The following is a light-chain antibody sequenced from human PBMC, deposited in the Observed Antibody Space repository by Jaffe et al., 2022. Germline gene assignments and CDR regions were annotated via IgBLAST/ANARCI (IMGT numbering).Light chain of an antibody. J-gene: IGKJ5*01. CDR1: RTVSNY. Sequence: EIVLTQSPATLSLSPGERATLSCRASRTVSNYLAWYQQKTGQAPRLLIYGASNRATGIPARFSGSGSGTDFTLTISSLEPEDFAVYYCQQHSNWPITFGQGTRLEIK. CDR3: QQHSNWPIT. V-gene: IGKV3-11*01. CDR2: GAS.